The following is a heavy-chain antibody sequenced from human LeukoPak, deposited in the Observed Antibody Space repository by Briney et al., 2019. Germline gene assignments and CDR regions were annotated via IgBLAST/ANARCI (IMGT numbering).Heavy chain of an antibody. CDR1: GYTFTGYY. J-gene: IGHJ4*02. CDR2: INPNSGGT. V-gene: IGHV1-2*02. Sequence: ASVKVSCKASGYTFTGYYMHWVRQAPGQGLEWMGWINPNSGGTNYAQKFQGRVTMTRDTSISTAYMELSRLRSDDTAVYYCARGTVTVTSSYYFDYRGQGTLVTVSS. D-gene: IGHD4-11*01. CDR3: ARGTVTVTSSYYFDY.